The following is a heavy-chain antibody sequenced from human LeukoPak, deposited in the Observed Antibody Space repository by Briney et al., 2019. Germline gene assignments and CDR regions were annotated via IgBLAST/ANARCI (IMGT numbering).Heavy chain of an antibody. CDR1: GFSFDDFG. CDR2: ISSSSSSI. D-gene: IGHD5-18*01. Sequence: GGSLRLSCAASGFSFDDFGMQWVRQAPGKGLEWVSSISSSSSSIYYADSVKGRFTISRDNAKNSLYLQMNSLRAEDTAVYYCARASGDIVETATMGSYWGQGTLVTVSS. CDR3: ARASGDIVETATMGSY. J-gene: IGHJ4*02. V-gene: IGHV3-21*01.